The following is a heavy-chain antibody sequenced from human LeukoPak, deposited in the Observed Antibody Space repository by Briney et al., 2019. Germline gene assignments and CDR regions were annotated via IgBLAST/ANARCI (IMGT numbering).Heavy chain of an antibody. CDR1: GFTISSYW. CDR2: IRQDGGQT. D-gene: IGHD3-10*01. Sequence: PGGSLRLSCAASGFTISSYWMSWVRQAPGKGLEWVANIRQDGGQTYYVDSVKGRFTISRDNAKNSLYLQVNSLRAEGTAVYYCARDNLYGSGSYYNFDYWGQGTLVTVSS. V-gene: IGHV3-7*01. CDR3: ARDNLYGSGSYYNFDY. J-gene: IGHJ4*02.